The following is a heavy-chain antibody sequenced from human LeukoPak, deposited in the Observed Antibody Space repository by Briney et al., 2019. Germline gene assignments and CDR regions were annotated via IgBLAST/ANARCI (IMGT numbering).Heavy chain of an antibody. CDR2: IKQDGSKK. J-gene: IGHJ3*01. Sequence: GGSLRLSCAASGLTFSGYWMTWVRQAPGKGLEWVANIKQDGSKKYYVDSVQGRFSISRDNAKNSLYLQMNSLRVEDTAVYYCAREFYSSSYEWGPDAFDLWGLGTKVTVSS. CDR1: GLTFSGYW. CDR3: AREFYSSSYEWGPDAFDL. V-gene: IGHV3-7*01. D-gene: IGHD3-22*01.